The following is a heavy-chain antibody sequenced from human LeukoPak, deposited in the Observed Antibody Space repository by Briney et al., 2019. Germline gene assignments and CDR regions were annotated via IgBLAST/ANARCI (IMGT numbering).Heavy chain of an antibody. CDR1: GYTFTGYY. Sequence: ASVKVSCKASGYTFTGYYMHWVRQAPGQGLEWMGRINPNSGGTSYAQKFQRRVTMTRDTSISTAYMELSRLRSDDTAVYYCARGHIAAAGYYYYYYMDVWGKGTTVNVSS. CDR2: INPNSGGT. D-gene: IGHD6-13*01. V-gene: IGHV1-2*06. CDR3: ARGHIAAAGYYYYYYMDV. J-gene: IGHJ6*03.